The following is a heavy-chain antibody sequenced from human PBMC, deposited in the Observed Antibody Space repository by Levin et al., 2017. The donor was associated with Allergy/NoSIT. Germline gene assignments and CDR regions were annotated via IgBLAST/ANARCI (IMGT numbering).Heavy chain of an antibody. V-gene: IGHV3-11*01. CDR2: ISGSGGTI. CDR3: ARAHFDWLLGIIPTFDS. Sequence: GGSLRLSCAASGFTFSDYFMSWIRQPPGKGLEWISYISGSGGTIYYTDSVKGRFTISRDNAQNLVSLQMNSLRAEDTAVYYCARAHFDWLLGIIPTFDSWGQGTLVSVSS. J-gene: IGHJ4*02. CDR1: GFTFSDYF. D-gene: IGHD3-9*01.